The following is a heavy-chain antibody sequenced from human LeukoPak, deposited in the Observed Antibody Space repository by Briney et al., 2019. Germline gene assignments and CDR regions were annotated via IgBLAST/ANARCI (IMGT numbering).Heavy chain of an antibody. D-gene: IGHD3-16*01. CDR1: GFTFSSYA. V-gene: IGHV3-23*01. Sequence: GGSLRLSCAASGFTFSSYAMSWVRQAPGKGLEWVSAISGSGGSTYYADSVKGRFTISRDNSKNTLYLQMNSLRAEDTAVYYCARSRGPNTFGGVHDYWGQGTLVTVSS. CDR2: ISGSGGST. CDR3: ARSRGPNTFGGVHDY. J-gene: IGHJ4*02.